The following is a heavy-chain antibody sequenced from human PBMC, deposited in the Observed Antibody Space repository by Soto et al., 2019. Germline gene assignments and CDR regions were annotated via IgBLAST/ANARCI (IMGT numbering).Heavy chain of an antibody. CDR3: ARDFRGSGSSDYYYYYGMDV. CDR1: GGTFSSYA. CDR2: IIPIFGTA. Sequence: QVQLVQSGAEVKKPGSSVKVSCKASGGTFSSYAISWVRQAPGQGLEWMGGIIPIFGTANYAQKFQGRVTITADESTSTAYMELSSLRSEDTAVYYCARDFRGSGSSDYYYYYGMDVWGQGTTVTVSS. D-gene: IGHD3-10*01. V-gene: IGHV1-69*12. J-gene: IGHJ6*02.